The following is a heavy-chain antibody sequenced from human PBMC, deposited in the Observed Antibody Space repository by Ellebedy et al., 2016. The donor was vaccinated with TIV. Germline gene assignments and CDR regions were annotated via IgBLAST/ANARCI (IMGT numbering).Heavy chain of an antibody. Sequence: PGGSLRLSCAASGFTFSRYAMAWVRQAPGKGLEWVSTISHTGGRTYYADSVEGRFIISRDNSKKTLYLQMNSLRADDTAVYYCAKGRGGGSDSSAPRYYFDYWGLGTLVTVSS. V-gene: IGHV3-23*01. CDR1: GFTFSRYA. CDR3: AKGRGGGSDSSAPRYYFDY. J-gene: IGHJ4*02. D-gene: IGHD3-22*01. CDR2: ISHTGGRT.